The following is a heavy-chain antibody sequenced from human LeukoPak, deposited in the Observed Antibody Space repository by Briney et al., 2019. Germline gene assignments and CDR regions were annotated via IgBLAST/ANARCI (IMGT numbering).Heavy chain of an antibody. CDR1: GFTFSTYA. CDR2: ISYDGTNK. D-gene: IGHD7-27*01. J-gene: IGHJ3*02. Sequence: GRSLRLSCAASGFTFSTYAMHWVRQAPGKGLGWVAFISYDGTNKYCADSVKGRFTISRDNFKNTLYLQMNSLRAEDTALYYCAREILTGYAFDIWGQGTMVTVSS. CDR3: AREILTGYAFDI. V-gene: IGHV3-30-3*01.